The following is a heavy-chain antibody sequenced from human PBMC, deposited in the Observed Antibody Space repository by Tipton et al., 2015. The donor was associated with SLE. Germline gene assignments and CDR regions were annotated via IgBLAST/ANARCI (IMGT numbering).Heavy chain of an antibody. CDR2: INHSGSN. D-gene: IGHD1-26*01. Sequence: TLSLTCTVSGGSISSSSYYCGWIRQPPGTGLEWIGEINHSGSNYYNPSLKSRVTISVDTSKNQCSLKPSSVTAADTAVYYCASSSGDRIYYFDYWGQGTLVTVSS. CDR1: GGSISSSSYY. J-gene: IGHJ4*02. CDR3: ASSSGDRIYYFDY. V-gene: IGHV4-39*07.